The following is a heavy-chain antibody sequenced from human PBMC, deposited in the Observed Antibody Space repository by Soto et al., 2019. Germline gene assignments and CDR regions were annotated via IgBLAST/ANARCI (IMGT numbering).Heavy chain of an antibody. CDR3: ARDDYESSGHYFSDY. Sequence: PGESLKISCKGSGYSFTNYWIGWVRQMPGKGLEWMGIIYPGDSDTRYSPYFQGQVTISADKSVNTAYLQWSSLKASDTAMYYCARDDYESSGHYFSDYWGQGTLVTVSS. V-gene: IGHV5-51*01. CDR1: GYSFTNYW. J-gene: IGHJ4*02. CDR2: IYPGDSDT. D-gene: IGHD3-22*01.